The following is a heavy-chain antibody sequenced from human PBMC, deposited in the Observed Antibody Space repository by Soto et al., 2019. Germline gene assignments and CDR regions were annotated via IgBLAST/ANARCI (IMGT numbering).Heavy chain of an antibody. CDR3: ARVIRGFSQGFGY. Sequence: SETLSLTCAVSLYSISSGYYWGWIRQPPGKGLEWIGSIYHSGNIYYNPSLKSRVTLSVDTSKNQFSLRVRHVTAADTAVYYCARVIRGFSQGFGYWGQGTLVTVSS. CDR1: LYSISSGYY. CDR2: IYHSGNI. J-gene: IGHJ4*02. D-gene: IGHD5-18*01. V-gene: IGHV4-38-2*01.